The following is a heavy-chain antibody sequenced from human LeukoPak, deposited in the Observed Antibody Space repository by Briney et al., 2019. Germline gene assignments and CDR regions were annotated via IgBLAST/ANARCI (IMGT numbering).Heavy chain of an antibody. CDR2: INPNSGGT. V-gene: IGHV1-2*02. CDR3: ARGLDYGGKQWFDP. CDR1: GYTFTSYY. D-gene: IGHD4-23*01. Sequence: EASVKVSCKASGYTFTSYYMHWVRQAPGQGLEWMGWINPNSGGTNYAQKFQGRVTMTRDTSISTAYMELSRLRSDDTAVYYCARGLDYGGKQWFDPWGQGTLVTVSS. J-gene: IGHJ5*02.